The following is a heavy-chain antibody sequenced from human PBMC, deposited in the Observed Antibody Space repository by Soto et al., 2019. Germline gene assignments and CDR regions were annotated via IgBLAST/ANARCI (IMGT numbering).Heavy chain of an antibody. CDR3: ARKGLGKYQLLYLFDP. V-gene: IGHV1-18*04. D-gene: IGHD2-2*01. Sequence: GASVKVSCKDSGYTFTSYGISWVRQAPGQGLEWMGWISAYNGNTNYAQKLQGRVTMTTDTSTSTAYMELRSLRSDDTAVYYCARKGLGKYQLLYLFDPWGQGTLDTGSS. CDR1: GYTFTSYG. J-gene: IGHJ5*02. CDR2: ISAYNGNT.